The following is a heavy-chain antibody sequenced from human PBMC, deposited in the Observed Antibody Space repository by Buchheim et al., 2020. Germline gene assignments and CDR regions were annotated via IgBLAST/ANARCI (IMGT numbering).Heavy chain of an antibody. CDR3: VRFGIVPPIYYFDY. D-gene: IGHD2/OR15-2a*01. J-gene: IGHJ4*02. CDR1: GFTFSNYW. Sequence: EVQLVESGGGLAQPGGSLRLFCAASGFTFSNYWMSWVRQAPGKGLEWVANIKEDGTEVHFVDSVKGRFFISRDNARNSLYLQLNSLRVEDSAMYYCVRFGIVPPIYYFDYWGQGT. CDR2: IKEDGTEV. V-gene: IGHV3-7*01.